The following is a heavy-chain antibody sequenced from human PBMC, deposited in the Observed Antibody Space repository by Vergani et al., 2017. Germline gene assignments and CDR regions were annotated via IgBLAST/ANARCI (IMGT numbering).Heavy chain of an antibody. CDR3: AKEGAFGVVIGFGWFDP. CDR1: GFTFDDYA. V-gene: IGHV3-9*01. J-gene: IGHJ5*02. D-gene: IGHD3-3*01. CDR2: ISWNSGSI. Sequence: EVQLVESGGGLVQPGRSLRLSCAASGFTFDDYAMHWVRQASGKGLEWVSGISWNSGSIGYADSVKGRFTISRDNAKNSLYLQMNSLRAEDTALYYCAKEGAFGVVIGFGWFDPWGQGTLVTVSS.